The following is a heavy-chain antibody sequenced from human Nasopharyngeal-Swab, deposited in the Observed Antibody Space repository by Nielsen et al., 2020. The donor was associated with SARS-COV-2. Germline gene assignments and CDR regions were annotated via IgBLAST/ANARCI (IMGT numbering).Heavy chain of an antibody. V-gene: IGHV3-23*01. J-gene: IGHJ4*02. CDR2: ISGSGGST. D-gene: IGHD2-2*01. Sequence: WIRQPPGKGLEWVSAISGSGGSTYYADSAKGRFTISRDKSKNTLYLQMNSLRDEDTAVNYCTNTPSGATYDPYIVVVPAAPPPLDYWGQGTLVTVSS. CDR3: TNTPSGATYDPYIVVVPAAPPPLDY.